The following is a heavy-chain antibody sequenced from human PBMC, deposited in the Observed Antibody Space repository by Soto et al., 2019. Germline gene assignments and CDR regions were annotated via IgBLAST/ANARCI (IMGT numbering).Heavy chain of an antibody. D-gene: IGHD1-26*01. CDR1: GGSISSGNYY. CDR2: IYYSGSA. CDR3: ARGGNYYLDY. V-gene: IGHV4-31*03. J-gene: IGHJ4*02. Sequence: SETLSLTCTVSGGSISSGNYYWSWIRQHPGKGLEWIGYIYYSGSAYYNPSLKSRVTISVDTSKNQFSLKLRSVTAADTAVYYCARGGNYYLDYWGQGTLVTV.